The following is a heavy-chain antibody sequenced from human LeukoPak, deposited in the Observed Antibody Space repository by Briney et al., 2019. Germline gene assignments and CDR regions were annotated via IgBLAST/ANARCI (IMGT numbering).Heavy chain of an antibody. CDR1: GGTFSSYA. Sequence: SVKVSCKASGGTFSSYAISWVRQAPGQGLEWMGGIITIFGTANYAQKFQGRVTITADESTSTAYMELSSLRSEDTAVYYCARALRLGELSLDHHAFDIWGQGTMVTVSS. CDR2: IITIFGTA. V-gene: IGHV1-69*13. J-gene: IGHJ3*02. D-gene: IGHD3-16*02. CDR3: ARALRLGELSLDHHAFDI.